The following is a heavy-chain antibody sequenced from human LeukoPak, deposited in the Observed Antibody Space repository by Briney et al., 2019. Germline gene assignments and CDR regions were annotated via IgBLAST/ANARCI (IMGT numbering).Heavy chain of an antibody. CDR1: GFTFSSYW. CDR3: ARDRAMDDY. V-gene: IGHV3-7*01. Sequence: GGSLRLSCAASGFTFSSYWMNWVRQAPGKGLEWVANIKQDGSEKYYVDPVKGRFTISRDSAKNSVYLQMNSLRAEDTAVYYCARDRAMDDYWGQGTLVTVSS. J-gene: IGHJ4*02. D-gene: IGHD5-18*01. CDR2: IKQDGSEK.